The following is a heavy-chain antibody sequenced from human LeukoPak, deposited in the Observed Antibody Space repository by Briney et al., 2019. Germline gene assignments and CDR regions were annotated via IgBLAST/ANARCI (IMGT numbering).Heavy chain of an antibody. CDR3: VRAIAAAGTSWFDY. CDR1: GYTFTYYY. Sequence: ASVKVSCKASGYTFTYYYMHWVRQAPGQGLEWMGIINPSGGITTYAQKFQGRVTMTRDTSTSIVYMELYSLRSEGTAIYYCVRAIAAAGTSWFDYWGQGTLVTVSS. V-gene: IGHV1-46*01. CDR2: INPSGGIT. J-gene: IGHJ4*02. D-gene: IGHD6-13*01.